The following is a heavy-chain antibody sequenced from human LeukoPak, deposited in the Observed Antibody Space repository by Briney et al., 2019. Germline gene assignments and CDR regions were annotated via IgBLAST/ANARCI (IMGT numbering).Heavy chain of an antibody. CDR2: IIPIFGTA. D-gene: IGHD2-2*02. V-gene: IGHV1-69*13. CDR1: GGTFSSYA. J-gene: IGHJ6*03. Sequence: ASVKVSCKASGGTFSSYAISWVRQAPGQGLEWMVGIIPIFGTANYAQKFQGRVTITADESTSTAYMELSSLRSEDTAVYYCATREGYCSSTSCYTYYYYYMDVWGKGTTVTVSS. CDR3: ATREGYCSSTSCYTYYYYYMDV.